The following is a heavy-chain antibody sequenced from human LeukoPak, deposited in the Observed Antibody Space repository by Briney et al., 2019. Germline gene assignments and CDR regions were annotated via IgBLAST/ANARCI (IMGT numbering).Heavy chain of an antibody. CDR1: GFTFSNYA. CDR3: AKLLLRFWKPHYFDH. V-gene: IGHV3-23*01. Sequence: GGSLRLSCAASGFTFSNYAMSWVRQAPGKGLEWVSAISGSGDSSYYVDSVKGRFTISRDNSKNTLHLQMNSLRAEDTAVYYCAKLLLRFWKPHYFDHWGQGTLVTVSS. CDR2: ISGSGDSS. D-gene: IGHD3-3*01. J-gene: IGHJ4*02.